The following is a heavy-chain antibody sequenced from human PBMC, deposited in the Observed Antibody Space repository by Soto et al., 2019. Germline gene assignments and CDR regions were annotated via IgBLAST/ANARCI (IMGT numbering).Heavy chain of an antibody. D-gene: IGHD1-26*01. CDR1: GGTFSSYT. V-gene: IGHV1-69*02. Sequence: SVKVSCKASGGTFSSYTISLVRQAPGQGLEWMGRIIPILGIANYAQKFQGRVTITADKSTSTAYMELSSLRSEDTAVYYCARVPGPVGYYFDYWGQGTLVTVSS. J-gene: IGHJ4*02. CDR2: IIPILGIA. CDR3: ARVPGPVGYYFDY.